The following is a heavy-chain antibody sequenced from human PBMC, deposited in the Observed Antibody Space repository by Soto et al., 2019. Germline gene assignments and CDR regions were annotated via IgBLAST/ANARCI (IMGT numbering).Heavy chain of an antibody. J-gene: IGHJ3*02. V-gene: IGHV3-30*18. Sequence: GGSLRLSCAASGFTFSSYGMHWVRQAPGKGLEWVAVISYDGSNKYYADSVKGRFTISRDNSKNTLYLQMNSLRAEDTAVYYCAKTYNWNDVFFDAFDIWGQGTMVTVSS. CDR2: ISYDGSNK. D-gene: IGHD1-1*01. CDR1: GFTFSSYG. CDR3: AKTYNWNDVFFDAFDI.